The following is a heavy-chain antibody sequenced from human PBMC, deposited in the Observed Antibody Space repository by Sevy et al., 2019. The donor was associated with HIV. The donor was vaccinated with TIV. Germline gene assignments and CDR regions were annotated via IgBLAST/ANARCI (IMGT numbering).Heavy chain of an antibody. D-gene: IGHD2-2*01. CDR1: GGSFSGYY. CDR2: INHSGST. J-gene: IGHJ5*02. CDR3: ARSPPIVVVPGAPSWFDP. Sequence: SETLSLTCAVHGGSFSGYYWNWIRQPPGKGLEWIGAINHSGSTNYNPSLKSRVTISVDTSKNQFSLKLSSVTAADTAVYSCARSPPIVVVPGAPSWFDPWGQGTLVTVSS. V-gene: IGHV4-34*01.